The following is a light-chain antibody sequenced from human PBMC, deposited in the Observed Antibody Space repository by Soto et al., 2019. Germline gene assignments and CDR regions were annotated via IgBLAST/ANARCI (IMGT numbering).Light chain of an antibody. CDR2: DAS. Sequence: IQMTQSPSSLSASVGDRVTIACRPSQSVITYLNWYQQTPGKAPKLLIYDASRLQSGVPSRFNGSGSGTEFTLTISSVQPEDFGSYYFQQSYSTTHTFGQGTRLEIX. V-gene: IGKV1-39*01. J-gene: IGKJ5*01. CDR1: QSVITY. CDR3: QQSYSTTHT.